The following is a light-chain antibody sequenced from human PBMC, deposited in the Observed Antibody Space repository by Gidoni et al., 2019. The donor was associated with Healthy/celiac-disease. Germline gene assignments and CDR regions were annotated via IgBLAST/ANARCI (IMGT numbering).Light chain of an antibody. CDR2: EVS. V-gene: IGLV2-14*01. Sequence: QPALPQPASVSGSPGQSITISCTGTSSDVGGYNYVSWYQQHPGKAPKLMIYEVSNRPSGVSNRFSGSKSGNTASLTISGLQAEDEADYYCSSYTSSSTPYVFGTGTKVTVL. CDR1: SSDVGGYNY. CDR3: SSYTSSSTPYV. J-gene: IGLJ1*01.